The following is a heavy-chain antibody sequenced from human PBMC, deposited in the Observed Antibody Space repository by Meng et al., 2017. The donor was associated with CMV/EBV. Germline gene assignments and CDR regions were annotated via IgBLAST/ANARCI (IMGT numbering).Heavy chain of an antibody. V-gene: IGHV5-51*01. CDR1: GYSFTSYW. CDR2: IYPGDSDT. D-gene: IGHD1-26*01. J-gene: IGHJ6*02. Sequence: KVSCKGSGYSFTSYWIGWVRQMPGKGLEWMGIIYPGDSDTRYSPSFQGQVTSSADKSISTAYLQWSSLKASDTAMYSCARHVGATLYYYGMDVWGQGTTVTVSS. CDR3: ARHVGATLYYYGMDV.